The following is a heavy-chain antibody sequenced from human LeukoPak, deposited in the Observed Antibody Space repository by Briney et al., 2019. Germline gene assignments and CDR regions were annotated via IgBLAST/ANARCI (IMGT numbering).Heavy chain of an antibody. J-gene: IGHJ3*02. D-gene: IGHD5-24*01. V-gene: IGHV4-59*08. CDR2: IHNSGRT. CDR3: ARHVTISGPYDASDI. CDR1: GGSVSSYY. Sequence: SETLSLTCSVSGGSVSSYYWSWIRQSPGKGLEWIGYIHNSGRTNYNPSLKSRVTGFVDTSKNQVSLRLSSVTAADTAVYYCARHVTISGPYDASDIWGQGTMVTVSP.